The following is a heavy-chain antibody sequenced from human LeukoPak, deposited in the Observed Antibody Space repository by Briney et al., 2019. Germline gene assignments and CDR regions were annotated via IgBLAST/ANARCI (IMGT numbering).Heavy chain of an antibody. Sequence: GGSLRLSCAASGFTFSSYSMNWVRQAPGKGLEWVSSISSSSSYIYYADSVKGRFTISRDNAKNSLYLQMSSLRAEDTAVYYCARDLSEYYYYGMDVWGQGTTVTVSS. CDR3: ARDLSEYYYYGMDV. CDR1: GFTFSSYS. CDR2: ISSSSSYI. J-gene: IGHJ6*02. D-gene: IGHD2/OR15-2a*01. V-gene: IGHV3-21*01.